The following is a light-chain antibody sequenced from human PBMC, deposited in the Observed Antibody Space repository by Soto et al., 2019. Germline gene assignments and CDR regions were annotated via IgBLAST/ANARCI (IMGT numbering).Light chain of an antibody. V-gene: IGLV2-8*01. J-gene: IGLJ3*02. CDR1: SSDVGAYKY. CDR2: EVT. CDR3: TSYVGNDIWV. Sequence: QSALTQPPSASGSPGQSVTISCTGTSSDVGAYKYVSWYQQYPGKAPKLMIYEVTKRPPGVPDRFSGSKSGNMASLTVSGLQAEDEADYYCTSYVGNDIWVFGGGTKLTVL.